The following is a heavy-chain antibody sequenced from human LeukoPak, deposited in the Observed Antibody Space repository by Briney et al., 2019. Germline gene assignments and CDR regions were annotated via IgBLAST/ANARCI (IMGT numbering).Heavy chain of an antibody. D-gene: IGHD6-13*01. Sequence: SVTVSCKASGGTFSSYAISWVRQAPGQGLEWMGGIIPIFGTANYAQKFQGRVTITADESTSTAYMELSSLRSEDTAVYYCARVGIRLTRIAAAGPTFWYFDLWGRGTLVTVSS. CDR1: GGTFSSYA. V-gene: IGHV1-69*13. CDR2: IIPIFGTA. CDR3: ARVGIRLTRIAAAGPTFWYFDL. J-gene: IGHJ2*01.